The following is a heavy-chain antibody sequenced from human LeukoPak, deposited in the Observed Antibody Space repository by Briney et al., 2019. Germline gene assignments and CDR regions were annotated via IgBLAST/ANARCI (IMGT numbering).Heavy chain of an antibody. J-gene: IGHJ4*02. CDR1: GFTFNSYW. V-gene: IGHV3-74*01. Sequence: GGSLRLSCAASGFTFNSYWMHWVRQPLGKGLVWVSRINPDGTTTNYADSVKGRFTISRDNAKNTLYLQMNSLTVEDTALYYCVRIATVTTPDYWGQGTLVTVSS. D-gene: IGHD4-17*01. CDR2: INPDGTTT. CDR3: VRIATVTTPDY.